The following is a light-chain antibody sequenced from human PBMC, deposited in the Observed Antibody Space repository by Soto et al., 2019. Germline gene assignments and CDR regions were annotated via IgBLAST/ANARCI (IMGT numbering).Light chain of an antibody. V-gene: IGKV1-33*01. CDR2: DAS. J-gene: IGKJ4*01. CDR1: QDISNY. CDR3: QQYDNLLLT. Sequence: DIQMTQSPSSLSASVGDRVTITCQASQDISNYLNWYQQKPGKAPKLLIYDASNLETGAPSRFSGSGSGKDFTFTISSLQPEDIATYYCQQYDNLLLTFGGGTKVEIK.